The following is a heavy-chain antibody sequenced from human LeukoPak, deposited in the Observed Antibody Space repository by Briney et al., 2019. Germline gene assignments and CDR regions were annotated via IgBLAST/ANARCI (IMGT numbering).Heavy chain of an antibody. CDR2: IYTSGST. J-gene: IGHJ4*02. CDR1: GGSISSYY. CDR3: ARDRYYYDSSGYSPRFDY. Sequence: SETLSLTCTVSGGSISSYYWSWLRQPAGKGLEWIGRIYTSGSTNYNPSLKSRVTMSVDTSKNQFSLKLSSVTAADTAVYYCARDRYYYDSSGYSPRFDYWGQGTLVTVSS. D-gene: IGHD3-22*01. V-gene: IGHV4-4*07.